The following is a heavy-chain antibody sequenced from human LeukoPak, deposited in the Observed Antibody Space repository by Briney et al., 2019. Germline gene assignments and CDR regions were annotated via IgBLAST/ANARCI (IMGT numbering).Heavy chain of an antibody. V-gene: IGHV3-30*18. J-gene: IGHJ6*02. D-gene: IGHD6-13*01. CDR2: ISYDGSDK. CDR1: GFTFSSYG. Sequence: PGGSLRLSCAASGFTFSSYGMHWVRQAPGKGLEWMAVISYDGSDKYYGDSVKGRFTISRDNSKNTLYVQMNSLRAEDTAIYYCVEDLSGSWTYGGMDVWGQGTTVSVSS. CDR3: VEDLSGSWTYGGMDV.